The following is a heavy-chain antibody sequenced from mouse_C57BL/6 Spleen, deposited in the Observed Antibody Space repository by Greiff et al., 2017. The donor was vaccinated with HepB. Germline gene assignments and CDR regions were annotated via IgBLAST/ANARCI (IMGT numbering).Heavy chain of an antibody. CDR3: ARWGRTGSYAMDY. CDR2: IHPNSGST. V-gene: IGHV1-64*01. D-gene: IGHD4-1*01. J-gene: IGHJ4*01. CDR1: GYTFTSYW. Sequence: QLQQPGAELVKPGASVKLSCKASGYTFTSYWMHWVKQRPGQGLEWIGMIHPNSGSTNYNEKFKSKATLTVDKSSSTAYMQLSSLTSEDSAVYYCARWGRTGSYAMDYWGQGTSVTVSS.